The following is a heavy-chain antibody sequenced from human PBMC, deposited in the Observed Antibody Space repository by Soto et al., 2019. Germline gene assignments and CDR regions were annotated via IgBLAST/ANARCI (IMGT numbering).Heavy chain of an antibody. CDR3: TRDDVHFNGDRYYGVAMDV. D-gene: IGHD2-8*01. J-gene: IGHJ6*03. CDR1: GFSVSSKY. CDR2: IQSGGTT. V-gene: IGHV3-66*01. Sequence: EVQLVESGGDLVQPGGSLRLSCAASGFSVSSKYMSWVRQAPGKGLEWVSLIQSGGTTYYAGSVKGRFTISRDYSENTLFLQMNSLRVEATAVYYCTRDDVHFNGDRYYGVAMDVWGKGTTVTVSS.